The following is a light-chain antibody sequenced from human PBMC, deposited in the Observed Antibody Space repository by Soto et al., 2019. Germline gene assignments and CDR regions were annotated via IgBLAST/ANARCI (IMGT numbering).Light chain of an antibody. CDR3: TSYTSSSPLV. V-gene: IGLV2-14*01. CDR2: EVV. CDR1: SSDVGGYNY. Sequence: QSALTQPASASGSPGQSITISCTGTSSDVGGYNYVSWYQHHPGKAPKLMIYEVVNRPSGVSNRFSGSKSGITASLTISGLQAEDEADYYCTSYTSSSPLVFGTGTKVTVL. J-gene: IGLJ1*01.